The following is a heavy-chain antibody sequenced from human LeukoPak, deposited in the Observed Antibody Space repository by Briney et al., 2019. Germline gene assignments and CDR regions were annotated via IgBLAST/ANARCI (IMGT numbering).Heavy chain of an antibody. D-gene: IGHD3-22*01. V-gene: IGHV4-31*03. CDR2: IYYSGST. Sequence: SQTLSLTCTVSGGSISSGGYYWSWIRQHPGKGLEWIRYIYYSGSTYYNPSLKSRVTISVDTSKNQFSLKLSSVTAADTAVYYCASARVYDSSGYYYAFDIWGQGTMVTVSS. J-gene: IGHJ3*02. CDR3: ASARVYDSSGYYYAFDI. CDR1: GGSISSGGYY.